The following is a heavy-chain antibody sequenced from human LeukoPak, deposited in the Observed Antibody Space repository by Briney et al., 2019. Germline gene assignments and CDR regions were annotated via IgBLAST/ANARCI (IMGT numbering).Heavy chain of an antibody. D-gene: IGHD6-6*01. CDR2: MNPNSGNT. J-gene: IGHJ4*02. V-gene: IGHV1-8*01. Sequence: ASVKVSCKASGYTFTSYDINWVRQATGQGLEWMGWMNPNSGNTGYAQKFQGRVTMTRNTSISTAYMELSSLRSEDTAVYYCATVSSSSGSYYFDYWGQGTLVTVSS. CDR3: ATVSSSSGSYYFDY. CDR1: GYTFTSYD.